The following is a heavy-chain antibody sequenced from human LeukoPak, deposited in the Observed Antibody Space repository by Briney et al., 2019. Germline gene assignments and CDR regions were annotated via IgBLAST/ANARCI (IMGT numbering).Heavy chain of an antibody. Sequence: SETLSLTCTVSGGSISSYYWGWIRQPAGKGLEWIGRIYSSGSTNYNPSLKSRVTMSVDTSKNQFSLKLRSVTAADTAVYYCARDIYYYDSSGSQTLDYWGQGTLVTVSS. V-gene: IGHV4-4*07. J-gene: IGHJ4*02. CDR3: ARDIYYYDSSGSQTLDY. CDR2: IYSSGST. D-gene: IGHD3-22*01. CDR1: GGSISSYY.